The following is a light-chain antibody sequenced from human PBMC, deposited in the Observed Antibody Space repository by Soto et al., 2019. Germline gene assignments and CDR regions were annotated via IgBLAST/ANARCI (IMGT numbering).Light chain of an antibody. Sequence: EIVLTQSPATLSSFPGDRVTLSCRASQYINTRLAWYQHRPGQAPRLLIDQTSLRAAGIPARFSASGSGTDFTLTITDVQPEDFALYYCHQRQSWPRTFGQGT. V-gene: IGKV3-11*01. CDR1: QYINTR. J-gene: IGKJ1*01. CDR2: QTS. CDR3: HQRQSWPRT.